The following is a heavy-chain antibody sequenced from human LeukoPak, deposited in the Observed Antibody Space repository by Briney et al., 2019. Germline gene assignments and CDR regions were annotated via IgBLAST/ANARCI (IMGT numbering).Heavy chain of an antibody. CDR2: IYYSGST. J-gene: IGHJ4*02. V-gene: IGHV4-39*07. D-gene: IGHD4-23*01. Sequence: SETLSLTCTVSGGSISSSSYYWAWIRQPPGKGLEWIGSIYYSGSTYYNPSLKSRVTISVDTSKNQFSLKLSSVTAADTAVYYCARASRDYGGKPFDYWGQGTLVTVSS. CDR1: GGSISSSSYY. CDR3: ARASRDYGGKPFDY.